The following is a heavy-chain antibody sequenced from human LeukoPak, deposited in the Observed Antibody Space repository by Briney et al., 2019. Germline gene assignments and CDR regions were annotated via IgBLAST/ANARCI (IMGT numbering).Heavy chain of an antibody. CDR3: ATDGAGFDT. Sequence: GKSLRLSCAASGFTFSSYWMSWVRQAPGKGLEWLSYINIGGTNTHYADSVKGRFTISRDNAKKSLYLEMNNLRAEDTAVYYCATDGAGFDTWGQGVLVTVSS. CDR2: INIGGTNT. J-gene: IGHJ5*02. CDR1: GFTFSSYW. V-gene: IGHV3-48*04.